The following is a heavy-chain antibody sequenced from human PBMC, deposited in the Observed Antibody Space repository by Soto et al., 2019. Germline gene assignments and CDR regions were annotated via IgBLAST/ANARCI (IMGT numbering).Heavy chain of an antibody. CDR2: IDPSDSQT. D-gene: IGHD3-22*01. Sequence: PVESLNICCKVSGYSFAGYWITWVLQKPGKGLEWMGRIDPSDSQTYYSPSFRGHVTISATKSITTVFLQWSSLRASDTAMYYCARQIYDSDTGPNFKYYFDSWGQGTTVTVSS. V-gene: IGHV5-10-1*01. J-gene: IGHJ4*02. CDR1: GYSFAGYW. CDR3: ARQIYDSDTGPNFKYYFDS.